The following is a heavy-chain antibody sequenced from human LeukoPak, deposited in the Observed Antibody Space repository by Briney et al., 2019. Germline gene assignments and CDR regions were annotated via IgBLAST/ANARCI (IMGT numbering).Heavy chain of an antibody. J-gene: IGHJ3*02. V-gene: IGHV1-2*02. CDR3: ARPTTVVTPDAFDI. CDR1: GYTFTGYY. Sequence: GASVKVSCKASGYTFTGYYMHWVRQAPGQGLEWMGWINPNSGGTNYAQKFQGRVTMTRDTSISTAYMELSRLRSDDTAVYYCARPTTVVTPDAFDIWGQGTMVTVSS. CDR2: INPNSGGT. D-gene: IGHD4-23*01.